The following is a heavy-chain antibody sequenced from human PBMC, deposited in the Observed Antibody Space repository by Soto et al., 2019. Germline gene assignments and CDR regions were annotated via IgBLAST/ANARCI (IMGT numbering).Heavy chain of an antibody. CDR3: ATGRGVAARTYYYYGMDV. Sequence: EVQLVESGGGLIQPGGSLRLSCAASGFTVSSNYMSWVRQAPGKGLEWVSVIYSGGSTYYADSVKGRFTISRDNSKNTLYLQMNSLGAEDTAVYYCATGRGVAARTYYYYGMDVWGQGTTVTVSS. V-gene: IGHV3-53*01. CDR1: GFTVSSNY. CDR2: IYSGGST. J-gene: IGHJ6*02. D-gene: IGHD6-6*01.